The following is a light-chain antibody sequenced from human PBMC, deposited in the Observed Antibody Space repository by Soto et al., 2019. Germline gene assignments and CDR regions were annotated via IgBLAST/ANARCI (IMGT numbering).Light chain of an antibody. CDR3: QQYGSSTRT. CDR1: QSVSNSY. Sequence: EIVMTQSPATLSVSPGERATLSCRASQSVSNSYLAWYQQKLGQAPRLLIYGASTRAPGIPDRFSGSGSGTDFTLTISRLEPEDFALYYCQQYGSSTRTFGQGTKVEIK. V-gene: IGKV3-20*01. J-gene: IGKJ1*01. CDR2: GAS.